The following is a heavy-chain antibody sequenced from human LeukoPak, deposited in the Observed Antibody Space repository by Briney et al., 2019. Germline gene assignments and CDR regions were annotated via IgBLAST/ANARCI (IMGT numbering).Heavy chain of an antibody. CDR1: GFPFNSYC. CDR3: AKVYEYGDNDWFDS. V-gene: IGHV3-30*02. D-gene: IGHD4-17*01. Sequence: PGGSLTLSCGASGFPFNSYCMHWVRQAPGKGLEGVAFIRYDGSTKNYADSVKGRFTISRDNSKNTLYLQMNSLRGEDTAVYSCAKVYEYGDNDWFDSWGQGTLVTVSS. CDR2: IRYDGSTK. J-gene: IGHJ5*01.